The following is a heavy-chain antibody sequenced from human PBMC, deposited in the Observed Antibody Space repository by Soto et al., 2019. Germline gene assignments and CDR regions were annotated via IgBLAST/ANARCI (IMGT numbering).Heavy chain of an antibody. D-gene: IGHD1-26*01. Sequence: QVQLVQSGAEVKTPGGSVKVSCKASGYTFTTNYIHWMRQAPGQGLEWMGIINPSGGTTSYAQKFQGRINIAKGTAPKTGYMGLGRLRSGDNAGFLRGREIVRSSAPPWDWFDFWGPGTLVTVSS. CDR2: INPSGGTT. CDR1: GYTFTTNY. V-gene: IGHV1-46*01. CDR3: GREIVRSSAPPWDWFDF. J-gene: IGHJ4*02.